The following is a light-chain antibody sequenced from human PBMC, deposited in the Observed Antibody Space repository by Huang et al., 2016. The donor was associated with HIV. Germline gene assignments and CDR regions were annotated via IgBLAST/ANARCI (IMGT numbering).Light chain of an antibody. Sequence: EIVLTQSSATLSVSPGERAPLCCRASQSVSGSLAWYQQKPGHAPRLLIYGATTRASGVPAWCSGGVAGTEFTLTSSILQADAFAVYYCQQYNNFYTFGPGTRVDIK. J-gene: IGKJ3*01. CDR2: GAT. V-gene: IGKV3-15*01. CDR3: QQYNNFYT. CDR1: QSVSGS.